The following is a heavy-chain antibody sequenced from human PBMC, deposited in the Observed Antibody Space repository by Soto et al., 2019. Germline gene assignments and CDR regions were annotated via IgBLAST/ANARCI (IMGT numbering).Heavy chain of an antibody. V-gene: IGHV3-33*01. D-gene: IGHD3-10*01. CDR2: VWYDGSKQ. CDR1: GFIFNTYG. CDR3: ARAVRGVAIDY. J-gene: IGHJ4*02. Sequence: QVQLVESGGGVVQPGRSLRVSCAASGFIFNTYGMHWVRQAPGKGLEWLAVVWYDGSKQYYADSVKGRFTISKDNSKNMVYLQMNRLRVEVTAVYYCARAVRGVAIDYWGQGTLVTVSS.